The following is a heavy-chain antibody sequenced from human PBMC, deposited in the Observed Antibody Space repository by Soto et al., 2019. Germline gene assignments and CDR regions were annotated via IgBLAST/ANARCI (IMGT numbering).Heavy chain of an antibody. CDR3: ARTPTTSIAARTKYYYYYGMDV. CDR2: INHSGST. Sequence: QVQLQQWGAGLLKPSETLSLTCAVYGGSFSGYYWSWISQPPGKGLEWIGEINHSGSTNYNPSLKSRVTISVDTSKNQFSLKLSSVTAADTAVYYCARTPTTSIAARTKYYYYYGMDVWGQGTTVTVSS. J-gene: IGHJ6*02. D-gene: IGHD6-6*01. CDR1: GGSFSGYY. V-gene: IGHV4-34*01.